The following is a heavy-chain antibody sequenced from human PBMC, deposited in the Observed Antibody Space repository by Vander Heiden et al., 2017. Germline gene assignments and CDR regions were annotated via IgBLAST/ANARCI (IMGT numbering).Heavy chain of an antibody. CDR3: ASYCSGGSCYSANDY. D-gene: IGHD2-15*01. CDR2: ISYDGSNK. CDR1: GFTFSSYA. Sequence: QVQLVESGGGVVQPGRSLRLSCAASGFTFSSYAMHWVRQAPGKGLEWVAVISYDGSNKYYADSVKGRFTISRDKSKNTLYLQRNSLRAEDTAVYYCASYCSGGSCYSANDYWGQGTLVTVSS. V-gene: IGHV3-30-3*01. J-gene: IGHJ4*02.